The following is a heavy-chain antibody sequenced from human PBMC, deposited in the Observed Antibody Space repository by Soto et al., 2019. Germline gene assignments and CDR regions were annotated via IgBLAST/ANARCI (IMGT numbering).Heavy chain of an antibody. J-gene: IGHJ3*01. CDR1: GFTFRDYD. V-gene: IGHV3-11*04. Sequence: GGSLRLSCEIFGFTFRDYDLNWMRQAPGKGLEWVAHISSGGDDLRYGDSVRGRFTVSRDNARKSSYLQMTSLRVEDTAVYYCARKVEARWGRGTMVTVSS. D-gene: IGHD2-15*01. CDR2: ISSGGDDL. CDR3: ARKVEAR.